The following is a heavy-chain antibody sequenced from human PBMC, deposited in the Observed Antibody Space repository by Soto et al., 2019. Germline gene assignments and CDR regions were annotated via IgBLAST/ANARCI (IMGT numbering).Heavy chain of an antibody. J-gene: IGHJ6*02. CDR1: GFTFSDYA. D-gene: IGHD2-2*01. V-gene: IGHV3-30*04. Sequence: QVQLVESGGGVVQPGRSLRLSCAASGFTFSDYAMHWVRQAPGKGLEWVAVVAYDGRSKDYADSVKGLFTISRDTSRTTVYLQMNRLRDEDTAMYYCARDDILVIPGGSYNYGMDVWGHGTTVTVSS. CDR2: VAYDGRSK. CDR3: ARDDILVIPGGSYNYGMDV.